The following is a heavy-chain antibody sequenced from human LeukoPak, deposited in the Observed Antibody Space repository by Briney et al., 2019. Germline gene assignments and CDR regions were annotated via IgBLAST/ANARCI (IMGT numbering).Heavy chain of an antibody. CDR2: IYGGGST. Sequence: GGSLRLSCAATGLSVSSNFMSWVRQAPGKGLEWVSVIYGGGSTYYADSVKGRFTISRDNSKNTLYLQMNSLRAEDTAVYYCARSGIQLWLPLPYWGQGTLVTVSS. CDR3: ARSGIQLWLPLPY. J-gene: IGHJ4*02. D-gene: IGHD5-18*01. V-gene: IGHV3-53*05. CDR1: GLSVSSNF.